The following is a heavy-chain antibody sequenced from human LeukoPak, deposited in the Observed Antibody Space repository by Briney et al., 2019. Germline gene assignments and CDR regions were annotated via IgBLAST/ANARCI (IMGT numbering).Heavy chain of an antibody. CDR2: IIPIFGTA. CDR1: GYTFTGYY. D-gene: IGHD3-22*01. Sequence: PVKVSCKASGYTFTGYYMHWVRQAPGQGLEWMGGIIPIFGTANYAQKFQGRVTITADESTSTAYMELSSLRSEDTAVYYCATFYDSSGVNYYYGMDVWGQGTTVTVSS. V-gene: IGHV1-69*13. J-gene: IGHJ6*02. CDR3: ATFYDSSGVNYYYGMDV.